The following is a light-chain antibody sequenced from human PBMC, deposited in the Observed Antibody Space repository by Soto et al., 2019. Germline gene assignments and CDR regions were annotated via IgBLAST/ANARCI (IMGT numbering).Light chain of an antibody. V-gene: IGLV2-11*01. CDR3: CSYAGSYAHVV. Sequence: QSALTQPRSVSGSPGQSVTISCTGTSSNIGGYKYVSWYQQHPGKAPKLMIYDVTERTSGVPDRFSGSKSGNTASLTISGLQAEDESDYYCCSYAGSYAHVVFGGGTKLTVL. J-gene: IGLJ2*01. CDR2: DVT. CDR1: SSNIGGYKY.